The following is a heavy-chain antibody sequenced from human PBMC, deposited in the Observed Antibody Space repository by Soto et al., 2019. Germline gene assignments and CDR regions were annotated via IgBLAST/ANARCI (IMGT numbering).Heavy chain of an antibody. J-gene: IGHJ6*02. D-gene: IGHD3-16*02. CDR3: ARDAFDDYVWGSYRYHGMDV. CDR1: GYTFTSYG. V-gene: IGHV1-18*04. Sequence: QVQLVQSGAEVKKPGASVKVSCKASGYTFTSYGISWVRQAPGQGLEWMGWISAYNGNTTYAQKLQGRVTMTTDTSTSTAYMELRSLRSDDTAVYYCARDAFDDYVWGSYRYHGMDVWGQGTTVTVSS. CDR2: ISAYNGNT.